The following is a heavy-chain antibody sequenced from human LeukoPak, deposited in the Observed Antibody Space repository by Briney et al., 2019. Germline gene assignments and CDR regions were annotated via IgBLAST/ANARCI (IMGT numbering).Heavy chain of an antibody. V-gene: IGHV1-8*01. CDR3: ARNLPSSGWFIG. CDR2: MNANSGDT. D-gene: IGHD6-19*01. J-gene: IGHJ4*02. Sequence: GASVKVSCKASGYTFTSYDINWVRQATGQGLEWMGSMNANSGDTGYAQKFQGRVTVTRDTSISTAYMELSSLRSEDTAVYYCARNLPSSGWFIGWSQGTLVTVSS. CDR1: GYTFTSYD.